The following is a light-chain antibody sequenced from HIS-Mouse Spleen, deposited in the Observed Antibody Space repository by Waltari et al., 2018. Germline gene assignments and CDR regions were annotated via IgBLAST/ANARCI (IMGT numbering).Light chain of an antibody. CDR2: WAS. CDR3: QQYYSTPFT. Sequence: DIVMTQSPDSLAVSLGERATINCKSSQSVLYSSNNKNYLAWYQQKPGQPPKLLIYWASTRESGVPDRFRCSGSGTDFTLTISSLQAEDVAVYYCQQYYSTPFTFGPGTKVDIK. CDR1: QSVLYSSNNKNY. J-gene: IGKJ3*01. V-gene: IGKV4-1*01.